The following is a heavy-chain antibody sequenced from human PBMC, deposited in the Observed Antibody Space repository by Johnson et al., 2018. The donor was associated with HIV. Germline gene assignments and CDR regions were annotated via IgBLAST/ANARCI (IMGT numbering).Heavy chain of an antibody. CDR1: GFTFSDYY. D-gene: IGHD2-21*02. CDR3: ASLAYCGGDCYRTYHDAFDI. CDR2: ISRSGSTI. J-gene: IGHJ3*02. Sequence: QMLLVESGGGLVKPGGSLRLSCAASGFTFSDYYMTWIRQAPGKGLEWVSYISRSGSTIYYADSVKGRFTISRDNAKNSLYLQMNSLRVEDTAVYYCASLAYCGGDCYRTYHDAFDIWGQGTMVTVSS. V-gene: IGHV3-11*01.